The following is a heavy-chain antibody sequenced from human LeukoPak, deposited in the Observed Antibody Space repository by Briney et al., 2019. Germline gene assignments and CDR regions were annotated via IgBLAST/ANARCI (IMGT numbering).Heavy chain of an antibody. V-gene: IGHV4-38-2*02. CDR1: GYSISSGYY. Sequence: PSETLSLTCTVSGYSISSGYYWGWIRQPPGKGLEWIGSIYHSGRTFYNPSLKSRVTISVDTSKNQFSLKLTSVTAADTAVYYCAGVTGYMTEDYFDYWGQGTLITVSS. CDR2: IYHSGRT. J-gene: IGHJ4*02. D-gene: IGHD6-13*01. CDR3: AGVTGYMTEDYFDY.